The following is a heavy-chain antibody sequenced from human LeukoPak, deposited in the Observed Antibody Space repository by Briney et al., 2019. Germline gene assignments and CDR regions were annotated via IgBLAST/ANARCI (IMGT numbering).Heavy chain of an antibody. CDR3: ARGFVEGLYYYYYYMDV. J-gene: IGHJ6*03. Sequence: ASVKVSCKASGNTFTAYYIHWVRQAPGQGLEWMGWINPNNGVTNYAQKFQGRVTMTRDTSISTAYMELTRLRSDDTAVYYCARGFVEGLYYYYYYMDVWGKGTTVTVSS. CDR1: GNTFTAYY. CDR2: INPNNGVT. V-gene: IGHV1-2*02.